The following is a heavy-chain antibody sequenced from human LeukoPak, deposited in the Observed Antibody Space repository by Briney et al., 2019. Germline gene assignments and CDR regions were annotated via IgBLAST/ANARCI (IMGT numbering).Heavy chain of an antibody. CDR3: TTGYYYGSGSYYYYYYYGMDV. V-gene: IGHV3-15*01. J-gene: IGHJ6*02. CDR2: IKSKTDGGTT. D-gene: IGHD3-10*01. Sequence: PGGSLRLSCAASGFTFSNAWMSWVRQAPGKGLEWVGRIKSKTDGGTTDYAAPVKGRFTISRDDSKNTLYLQMNSLKTEDTAVYYCTTGYYYGSGSYYYYYYYGMDVWGQGTTVTVSS. CDR1: GFTFSNAW.